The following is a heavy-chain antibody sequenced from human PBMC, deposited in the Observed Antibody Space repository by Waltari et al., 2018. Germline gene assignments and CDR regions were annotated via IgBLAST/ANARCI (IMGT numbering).Heavy chain of an antibody. D-gene: IGHD3-3*01. CDR3: AKDSIPYYDFWSGYYTGIRVGYFDY. CDR2: ISGSGGST. V-gene: IGHV3-23*04. CDR1: GFTFSSYA. Sequence: EVQLVESGGGLVQPGGSLRLSCAASGFTFSSYAMSWVRPAPGKGLELVSAISGSGGSTYYADAVKGRFTISRDNSKNTLYLQMNSLRAEDTAVYYCAKDSIPYYDFWSGYYTGIRVGYFDYWGQGTLVTVSS. J-gene: IGHJ4*02.